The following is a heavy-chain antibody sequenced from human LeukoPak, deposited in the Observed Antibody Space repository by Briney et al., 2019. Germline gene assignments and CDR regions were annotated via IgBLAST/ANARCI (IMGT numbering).Heavy chain of an antibody. CDR1: GGSISNYY. J-gene: IGHJ3*02. D-gene: IGHD2-15*01. Sequence: SETLSLTCTVSGGSISNYYWSWIRQPAGKGLEWIGRKYARGSSNYNPPVQSRVTMSVDTSKNQFSLKLRSVTAADTAVYYCARGRYGSADICTGGDSFDIWGQGTMVTVSS. V-gene: IGHV4-4*07. CDR2: KYARGSS. CDR3: ARGRYGSADICTGGDSFDI.